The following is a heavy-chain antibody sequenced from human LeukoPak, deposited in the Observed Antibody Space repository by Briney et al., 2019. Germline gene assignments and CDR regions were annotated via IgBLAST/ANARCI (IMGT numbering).Heavy chain of an antibody. CDR3: AKDMGYSGNYRTPDY. CDR1: GFTFDDYA. V-gene: IGHV3-9*01. Sequence: PGGSLRLSCVASGFTFDDYAMHWVRQAPGKGLEWVSGISWNSGSMGYADSVKGRFTISRDNAKNSLYLQMNSLRAEDTALYYCAKDMGYSGNYRTPDYWGQGTLVTVS. CDR2: ISWNSGSM. D-gene: IGHD1-26*01. J-gene: IGHJ4*02.